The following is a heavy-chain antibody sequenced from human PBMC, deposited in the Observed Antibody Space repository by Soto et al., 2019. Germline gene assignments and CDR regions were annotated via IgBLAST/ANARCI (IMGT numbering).Heavy chain of an antibody. CDR2: MYNTGST. CDR3: ARDLWGYCGTDCYPLDV. V-gene: IGHV4-59*01. CDR1: GGSISGYY. Sequence: SETLSLTCTVSGGSISGYYWSWIRQPPGKGLEWIGYMYNTGSTAYNPSFKSRVTISVDTSKNQFSLKLNSVTAVDTAVYYCARDLWGYCGTDCYPLDVWGQGTTVTVSS. J-gene: IGHJ6*02. D-gene: IGHD2-21*02.